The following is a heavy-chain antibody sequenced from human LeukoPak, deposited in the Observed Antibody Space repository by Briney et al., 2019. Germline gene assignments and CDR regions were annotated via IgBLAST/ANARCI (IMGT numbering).Heavy chain of an antibody. Sequence: PGGSLRLSCAASGFTFRNYWMQWVRQAPGKGLVWVSHINTDGSNTKYADSVKGRITISRDNAKNTLYLQMNSLRAEDMAVYYCVRDRSYSGYNPFDYWGQGILVTVSS. V-gene: IGHV3-74*01. D-gene: IGHD5-24*01. CDR3: VRDRSYSGYNPFDY. CDR2: INTDGSNT. J-gene: IGHJ4*02. CDR1: GFTFRNYW.